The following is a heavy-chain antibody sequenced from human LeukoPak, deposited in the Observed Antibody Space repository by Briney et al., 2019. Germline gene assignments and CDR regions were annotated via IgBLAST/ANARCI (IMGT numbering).Heavy chain of an antibody. CDR3: ARGSFLITFGGFIG. J-gene: IGHJ4*02. V-gene: IGHV3-11*04. Sequence: GGSLRLSCATSGFTFSDYYMSWIRQAPGKGLEWVSYISSSGSPIYYADSVKSRFTISRDNAKNSLFLQMNSLRAEDTAVYYCARGSFLITFGGFIGWGQGTLVTVSS. D-gene: IGHD3-16*02. CDR2: ISSSGSPI. CDR1: GFTFSDYY.